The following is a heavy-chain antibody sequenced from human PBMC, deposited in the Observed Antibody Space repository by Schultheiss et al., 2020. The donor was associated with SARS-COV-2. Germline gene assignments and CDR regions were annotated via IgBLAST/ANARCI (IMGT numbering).Heavy chain of an antibody. V-gene: IGHV4-61*05. Sequence: SETLSLTCTVSGGSISSSSYYWGWIRQPPGKGLEWIGYIYYSGSTNYNPSLKSRVTISVDTSKNQFSLKLSSVTAADTAVYYCARGLVYMNWFDPWGQGTLVTVSS. CDR3: ARGLVYMNWFDP. J-gene: IGHJ5*02. CDR1: GGSISSSSYY. D-gene: IGHD3/OR15-3a*01. CDR2: IYYSGST.